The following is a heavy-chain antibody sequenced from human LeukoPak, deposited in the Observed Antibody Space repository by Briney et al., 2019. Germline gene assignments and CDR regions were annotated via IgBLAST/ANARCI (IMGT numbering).Heavy chain of an antibody. CDR2: IHTSGST. V-gene: IGHV4-4*07. J-gene: IGHJ6*03. Sequence: SETLSLTCAVYGGSFSSYCWSWIRQPAGKGLEWIGRIHTSGSTNYNPSLKSRVTMSVDTSKNQFSLKLSSVTAADTAVYYCARDQYYYGSGSLYMDVWGKGTTVTISS. D-gene: IGHD3-10*01. CDR3: ARDQYYYGSGSLYMDV. CDR1: GGSFSSYC.